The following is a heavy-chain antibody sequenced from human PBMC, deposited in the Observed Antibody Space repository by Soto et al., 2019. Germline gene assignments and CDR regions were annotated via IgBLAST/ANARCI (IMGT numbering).Heavy chain of an antibody. CDR3: ARAFDTELWLGGHFDY. CDR2: IDWDDDK. V-gene: IGHV2-70*01. D-gene: IGHD5-18*01. CDR1: GFSLSTSGMC. Sequence: SGPPLVNPTQTLTLTCTFSGFSLSTSGMCVSWIRQPPGKALEWLALIDWDDDKYYSTSLKTRLTISKDTSKNQVVLTMTNMDPVDTATYYCARAFDTELWLGGHFDYWGRGTLVTVSS. J-gene: IGHJ4*02.